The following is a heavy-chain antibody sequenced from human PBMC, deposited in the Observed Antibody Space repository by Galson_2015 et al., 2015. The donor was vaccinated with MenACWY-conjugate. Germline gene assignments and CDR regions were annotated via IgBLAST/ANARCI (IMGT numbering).Heavy chain of an antibody. D-gene: IGHD3-10*01. CDR2: IRSQAYGGAT. V-gene: IGHV3-49*01. Sequence: SLRLSCAASEFGLGDYLMSWFRQGPGKGPEWVGFIRSQAYGGATELAASVQGRLRISRDGSKSIGHLQMKRLKTEDTAVYYCTRALDGTMIRGIIYFYYGMDVWGQGTTVTVSS. CDR1: EFGLGDYL. J-gene: IGHJ6*02. CDR3: TRALDGTMIRGIIYFYYGMDV.